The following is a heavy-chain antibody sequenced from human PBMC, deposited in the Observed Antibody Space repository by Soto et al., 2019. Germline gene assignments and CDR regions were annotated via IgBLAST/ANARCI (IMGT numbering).Heavy chain of an antibody. J-gene: IGHJ6*02. D-gene: IGHD4-17*01. V-gene: IGHV1-69*01. CDR2: IIPFFTTT. CDR1: GGTFRTSA. CDR3: AREGDYNFDYYSGMDV. Sequence: QVQLVQSGAEVKKPGSSVNVSCKASGGTFRTSAINWVRQAPGQGLEWMGAIIPFFTTTNYAQKFQARVTITADESTSTAYMELSSLTSEDTAVYYCAREGDYNFDYYSGMDVWGQGTTVIVSS.